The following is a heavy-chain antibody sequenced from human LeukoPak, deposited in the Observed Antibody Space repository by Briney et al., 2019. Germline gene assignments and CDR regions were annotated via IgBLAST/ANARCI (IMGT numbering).Heavy chain of an antibody. J-gene: IGHJ6*02. CDR2: MDWNDDT. V-gene: IGHV3-20*04. Sequence: GGSLRLSCAASGFTFNEYGMSWVRQTPGKGLECVSGMDWNDDTGYADSVKGRVTISRNSVKNSLYMQMNSLRAEDTALYYCARERLRGYSYGPDSHDYGMDVWGQGTTVTVSS. CDR3: ARERLRGYSYGPDSHDYGMDV. D-gene: IGHD5-18*01. CDR1: GFTFNEYG.